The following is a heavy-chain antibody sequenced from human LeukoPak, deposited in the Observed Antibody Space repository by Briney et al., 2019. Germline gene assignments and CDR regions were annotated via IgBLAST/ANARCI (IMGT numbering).Heavy chain of an antibody. Sequence: GGSLRLSCAASGFTFSSYGMHWVRQAPGKGLEWVAVIWYDGSNKYYADSVKGRFTISRDNSRNTLYLQMNSLRAEDTAVYYCARAVERGNDYGDYDWFDPWGQGTLVTVSS. CDR3: ARAVERGNDYGDYDWFDP. J-gene: IGHJ5*02. CDR2: IWYDGSNK. V-gene: IGHV3-33*01. D-gene: IGHD4-17*01. CDR1: GFTFSSYG.